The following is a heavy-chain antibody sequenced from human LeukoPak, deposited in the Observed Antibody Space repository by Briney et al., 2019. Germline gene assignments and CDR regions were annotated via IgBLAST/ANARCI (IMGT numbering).Heavy chain of an antibody. CDR2: INPSGGST. CDR3: TRRLEAFDY. Sequence: GASVKVSCKASGYTFTSYYMHWVRQAPGQGLEWMGIINPSGGSTHYAQKFQGRVTMTRDTSTSTVYMELSSLGSEDTAVYYCTRRLEAFDYWGQGTLVIVSS. CDR1: GYTFTSYY. J-gene: IGHJ4*02. D-gene: IGHD1-1*01. V-gene: IGHV1-46*01.